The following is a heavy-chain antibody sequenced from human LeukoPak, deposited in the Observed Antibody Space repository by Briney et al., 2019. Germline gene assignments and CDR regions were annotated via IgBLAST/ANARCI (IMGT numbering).Heavy chain of an antibody. CDR2: IWYDGSNK. CDR1: GFTFSSYG. D-gene: IGHD6-13*01. V-gene: IGHV3-33*01. J-gene: IGHJ6*02. Sequence: GGSLRLSCAASGFTFSSYGMHWVRQAPGKGLEWVAVIWYDGSNKYYADSVKGRFTISRDNSKNTLYLQMNSLRAEDTAVYYCARGLPARPWVAWQQLVDQYYYYGMDVWGRGTTVTVSS. CDR3: ARGLPARPWVAWQQLVDQYYYYGMDV.